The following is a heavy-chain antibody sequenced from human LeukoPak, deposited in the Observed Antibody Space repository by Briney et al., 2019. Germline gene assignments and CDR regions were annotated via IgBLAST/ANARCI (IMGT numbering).Heavy chain of an antibody. Sequence: ASVKVSCTASGGTFSSYAISWVRQAPGQGLEWMGLINPSGGSTSYAQTFQGRVTMTRDTSTSTVYMELSSLRSEDTAVYYCARAVTYFDYWGQGTLVTVSS. V-gene: IGHV1-46*01. J-gene: IGHJ4*02. CDR3: ARAVTYFDY. CDR1: GGTFSSYA. CDR2: INPSGGST. D-gene: IGHD2-21*02.